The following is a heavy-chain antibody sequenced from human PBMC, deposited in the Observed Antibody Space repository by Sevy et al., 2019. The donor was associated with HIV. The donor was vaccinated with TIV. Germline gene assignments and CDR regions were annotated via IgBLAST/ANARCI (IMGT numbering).Heavy chain of an antibody. Sequence: GGSLRLSCAASGFTFSSYAMHWVRQAPGKGLEWVGFIWHDGSQKYYADSVRGRFTFSRDNSKNTLFLQVSSLRAEDTAGYYCARGRVGATTSYYFDYRGQGTLVTVSS. CDR1: GFTFSSYA. CDR3: ARGRVGATTSYYFDY. D-gene: IGHD1-26*01. J-gene: IGHJ4*02. CDR2: IWHDGSQK. V-gene: IGHV3-33*01.